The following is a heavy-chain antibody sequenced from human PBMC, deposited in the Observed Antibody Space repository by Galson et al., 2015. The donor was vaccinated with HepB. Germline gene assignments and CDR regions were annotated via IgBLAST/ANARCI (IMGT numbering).Heavy chain of an antibody. Sequence: CAASGFTFSYYAMSWDRQAPGKGLEWISAITPSGDNTYSADSMKGRFTISRDNSRNTLFLQMNSLRADDTAIYFCAKVFPEKTDGWYRQALYYFDSWGQGTRVTVSS. CDR2: ITPSGDNT. J-gene: IGHJ4*02. CDR3: AKVFPEKTDGWYRQALYYFDS. CDR1: GFTFSYYA. V-gene: IGHV3-23*01. D-gene: IGHD6-19*01.